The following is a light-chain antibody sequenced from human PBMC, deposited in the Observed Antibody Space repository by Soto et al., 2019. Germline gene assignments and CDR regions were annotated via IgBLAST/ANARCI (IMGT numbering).Light chain of an antibody. Sequence: QSVLTQPPSVSGAPGQKVTISCIGAGSGVHWYQQLPGTAPKVLISANNNRPSGGPDRFSGSKSCTSASLAITALQPAAEAADYCQSYYSSRSAWVFGGGTKLTVL. J-gene: IGLJ3*02. V-gene: IGLV1-40*01. CDR3: QSYYSSRSAWV. CDR1: GAGSG. CDR2: ANN.